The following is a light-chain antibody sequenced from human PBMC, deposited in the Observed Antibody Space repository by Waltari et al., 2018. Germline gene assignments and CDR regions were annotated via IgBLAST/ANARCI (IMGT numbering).Light chain of an antibody. J-gene: IGKJ3*01. V-gene: IGKV1-39*01. Sequence: SVGDRITIHCRASQSISGYLNWYQQKPGKVPKALIYITSTLQSGVPSRFSGSGSGTDFTLTISSLQPEDFATYYCQQTYVTPMTFGPGTKVDIK. CDR1: QSISGY. CDR2: ITS. CDR3: QQTYVTPMT.